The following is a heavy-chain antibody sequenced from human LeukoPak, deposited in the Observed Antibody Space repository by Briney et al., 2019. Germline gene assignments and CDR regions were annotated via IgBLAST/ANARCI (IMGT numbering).Heavy chain of an antibody. V-gene: IGHV5-51*01. CDR3: ARQNNYDYVWGSLGGFQH. J-gene: IGHJ1*01. CDR1: GYTFSKTYW. D-gene: IGHD3-16*01. CDR2: IYPYDSDT. Sequence: GESLKISCQASGYTFSKTYWIGWVRQMPGKGLEWMGLIYPYDSDTRYSPSFQGQVTISADKSISTAYLQWSSLKASDTAMYYCARQNNYDYVWGSLGGFQHWGQGTLVTVSS.